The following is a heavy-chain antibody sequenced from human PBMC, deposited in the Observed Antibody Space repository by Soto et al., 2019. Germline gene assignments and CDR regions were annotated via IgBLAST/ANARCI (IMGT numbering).Heavy chain of an antibody. D-gene: IGHD6-19*01. CDR2: ISYDGSNK. CDR1: GFTFSSYG. V-gene: IGHV3-30*18. CDR3: AKGECSGWLLDY. J-gene: IGHJ4*02. Sequence: VQLVESGGGVVQPGRSLRLSCAASGFTFSSYGMHWVRQAPGKGLEGVAVISYDGSNKYYADSVKGRFTISRDNSKNTLYLQMNSLGAGDTAVYYCAKGECSGWLLDYWGQGTLVTVSS.